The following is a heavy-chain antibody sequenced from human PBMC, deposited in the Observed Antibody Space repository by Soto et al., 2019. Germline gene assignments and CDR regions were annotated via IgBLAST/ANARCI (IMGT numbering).Heavy chain of an antibody. D-gene: IGHD2-8*02. J-gene: IGHJ6*02. V-gene: IGHV1-18*01. CDR2: ISAYNGNT. CDR3: ARAGGRNFYYGMDV. CDR1: GGTFSSYA. Sequence: ASVKVSCKASGGTFSSYAISWVRQAPGQGLEWMGWISAYNGNTNYAQRLQDRVTMTTDTFTSTAYMEVRSLRSDDTAVYYCARAGGRNFYYGMDVWGQGTTVTVSS.